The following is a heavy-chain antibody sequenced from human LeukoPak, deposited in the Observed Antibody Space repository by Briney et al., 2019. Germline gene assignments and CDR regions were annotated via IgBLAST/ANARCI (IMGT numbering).Heavy chain of an antibody. V-gene: IGHV4-39*01. CDR1: GGSISSSTFY. J-gene: IGHJ5*02. CDR2: IYCSGST. D-gene: IGHD3-10*01. Sequence: PSETLSLTCTVSGGSISSSTFYWGWIRQPPGKGLKWIGSIYCSGSTYYNPSLKSRVTISVDTSKNQFSLKLNSVTAADTAVYYCARNRYYYGSGNYGVPNWFDPWGQGTLVTVSS. CDR3: ARNRYYYGSGNYGVPNWFDP.